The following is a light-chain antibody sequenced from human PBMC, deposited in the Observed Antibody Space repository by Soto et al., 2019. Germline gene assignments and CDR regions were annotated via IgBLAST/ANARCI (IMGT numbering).Light chain of an antibody. CDR1: QTINSF. CDR3: QQYYRYPWT. J-gene: IGKJ1*01. Sequence: DIQMTQSPSTLSASVGDRVTITCRASQTINSFLAWYQQTPGKAPKLLIYDASSLQSGVPSRFSGGGSGPEFTLTISSLQPDDFATFHCQQYYRYPWTFGQGTKVEIK. V-gene: IGKV1-5*01. CDR2: DAS.